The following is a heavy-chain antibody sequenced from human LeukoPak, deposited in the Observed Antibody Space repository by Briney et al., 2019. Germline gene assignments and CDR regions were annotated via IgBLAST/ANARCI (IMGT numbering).Heavy chain of an antibody. CDR2: ISSSSSDT. D-gene: IGHD5-24*01. V-gene: IGHV3-11*06. CDR1: GFTFSDSY. J-gene: IGHJ4*02. Sequence: GGSLRLSCAASGFTFSDSYMSWIRQTPGKGLEWLPYISSSSSDTNYADSVKGRFTISRDNAKNSLYLQMNSLRAEDTAVYYCARGSRTIELGDDYWGQGTLVTASS. CDR3: ARGSRTIELGDDY.